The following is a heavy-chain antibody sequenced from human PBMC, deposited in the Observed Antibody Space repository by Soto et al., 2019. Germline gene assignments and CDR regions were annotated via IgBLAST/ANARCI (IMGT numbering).Heavy chain of an antibody. CDR1: GGSISSGGYY. D-gene: IGHD3-9*01. CDR3: ARAGVEYDILTGYYKPYYYYYGMDV. V-gene: IGHV4-31*03. CDR2: IYYSGST. Sequence: LSLTCTVSGGSISSGGYYWSWIRQHPGKGLEWIGYIYYSGSTYYNPSLKSRVTISVDTSKNQFSLKLSSVTAADTAVYYCARAGVEYDILTGYYKPYYYYYGMDVWGQGTTVT. J-gene: IGHJ6*02.